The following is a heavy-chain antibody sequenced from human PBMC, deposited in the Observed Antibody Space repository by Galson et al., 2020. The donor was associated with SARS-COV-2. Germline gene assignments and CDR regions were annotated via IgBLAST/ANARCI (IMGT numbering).Heavy chain of an antibody. CDR1: GFPLSSYA. CDR2: ITTNRSKK. J-gene: IGHJ4*02. CDR3: ARDRPDYGGYCLGFDD. Sequence: TGGSLRLSCAASGFPLSSYAMHWVRQAPGEGLEWVASITTNRSKKYYVDSVKGRFTISRDNFKNMLYLQLNNLRPVDTAMYYCARDRPDYGGYCLGFDDWGQGAQVTVSS. D-gene: IGHD4-17*01. V-gene: IGHV3-30-3*01.